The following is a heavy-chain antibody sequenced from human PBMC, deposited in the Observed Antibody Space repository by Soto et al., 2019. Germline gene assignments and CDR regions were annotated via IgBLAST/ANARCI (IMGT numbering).Heavy chain of an antibody. D-gene: IGHD6-19*01. Sequence: EVQLVESGGGLVQPGRSLRLSCAASGFTFDDYAMHWVRQAPGKGLEWVSGTSCNRGSIGYADSVKGRFTISRDNAKNSLYLQMNSLRAEDTALYYCAKDRGSGWPYNWFDPWGQGTLVTVSS. CDR3: AKDRGSGWPYNWFDP. CDR2: TSCNRGSI. CDR1: GFTFDDYA. V-gene: IGHV3-9*01. J-gene: IGHJ5*02.